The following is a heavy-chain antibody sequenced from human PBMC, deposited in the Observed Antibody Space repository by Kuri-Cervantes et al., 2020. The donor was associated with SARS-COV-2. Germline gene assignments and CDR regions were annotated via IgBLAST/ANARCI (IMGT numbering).Heavy chain of an antibody. CDR2: IIPIFGTA. D-gene: IGHD7-27*01. CDR1: GGTFSSYA. V-gene: IGHV1-69*13. Sequence: SVKVSCKASGGTFSSYAISWVRQAPGQGLEWMGGIIPIFGTANYAQKFQGRVTITADESTSTAYMELSSLRSEDTAVYYCARAFWGLKMYYYYYYMDVRGKGTTVTVSS. J-gene: IGHJ6*03. CDR3: ARAFWGLKMYYYYYYMDV.